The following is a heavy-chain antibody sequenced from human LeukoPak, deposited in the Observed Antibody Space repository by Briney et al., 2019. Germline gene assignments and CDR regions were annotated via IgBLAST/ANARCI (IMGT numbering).Heavy chain of an antibody. V-gene: IGHV3-48*03. J-gene: IGHJ1*01. Sequence: GGSLRLSCAAAELTFSSYEMYWVRQAPGKGLEWVSYISGSGETIYYADSAKGRFTISRDNANKSLYLRMSSLRVEDTAIYYCIPPAAGLRRTISTEYFQHWGQGALVTVSS. CDR2: ISGSGETI. CDR1: ELTFSSYE. CDR3: IPPAAGLRRTISTEYFQH. D-gene: IGHD6-13*01.